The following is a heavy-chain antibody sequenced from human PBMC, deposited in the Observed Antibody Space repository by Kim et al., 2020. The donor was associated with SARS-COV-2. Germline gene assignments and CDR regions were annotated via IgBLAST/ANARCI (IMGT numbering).Heavy chain of an antibody. J-gene: IGHJ4*02. CDR3: ARGPLSGPGGNKYYFDY. D-gene: IGHD6-25*01. V-gene: IGHV3-7*04. Sequence: SVKGRFTISRDNAKNSVYLELNSLRPEDTAVYYCARGPLSGPGGNKYYFDYWGQGTLVTVSS.